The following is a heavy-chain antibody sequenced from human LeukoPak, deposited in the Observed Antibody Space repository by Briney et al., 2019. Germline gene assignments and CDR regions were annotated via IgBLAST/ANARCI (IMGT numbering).Heavy chain of an antibody. Sequence: GGSLRLSCVVSGFTFGDYHMNWVRHPPGKGLEWVSSIITINPYTYYADSLTGRFTISRDNTNNSLCLQMNRLRATETAVSYCARMATAERGSRYGLDYWGQGTLVTVSS. V-gene: IGHV3-21*01. J-gene: IGHJ4*02. CDR2: IITINPYT. CDR3: ARMATAERGSRYGLDY. D-gene: IGHD5-18*01. CDR1: GFTFGDYH.